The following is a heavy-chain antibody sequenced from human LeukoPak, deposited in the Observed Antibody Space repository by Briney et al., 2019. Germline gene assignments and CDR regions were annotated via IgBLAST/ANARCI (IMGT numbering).Heavy chain of an antibody. CDR2: ISGSGGST. CDR1: GFTFSGYA. CDR3: AKDHSLYYYYGMDV. Sequence: PGGSLRLSCAASGFTFSGYAMSWVRQAPGKGLEWVSTISGSGGSTYYADSVKGRFTLSRDNSKNTLSLQMNSPRAEDTAVYYCAKDHSLYYYYGMDVWGQGTTVTVSS. V-gene: IGHV3-23*01. J-gene: IGHJ6*02.